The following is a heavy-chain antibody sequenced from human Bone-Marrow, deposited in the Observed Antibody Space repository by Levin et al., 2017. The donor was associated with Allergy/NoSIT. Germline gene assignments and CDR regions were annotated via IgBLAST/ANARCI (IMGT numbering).Heavy chain of an antibody. CDR1: GFTFSSFW. Sequence: GESLKISCAASGFTFSSFWMSWVRQAPGNGLEWVANIKQDGSEQYYLDSVRGRFTISRDNAENSLYLQMNSLRVEDTAVYYCAKTSRSSMDPDYWGQGTLVTVSS. CDR2: IKQDGSEQ. D-gene: IGHD6-6*01. J-gene: IGHJ4*02. V-gene: IGHV3-7*01. CDR3: AKTSRSSMDPDY.